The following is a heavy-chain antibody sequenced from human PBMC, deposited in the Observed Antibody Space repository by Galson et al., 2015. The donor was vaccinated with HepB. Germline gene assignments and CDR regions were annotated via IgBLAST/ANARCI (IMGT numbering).Heavy chain of an antibody. V-gene: IGHV1-24*01. J-gene: IGHJ4*02. CDR3: TSPANYDTSGHYYFDY. CDR1: GYSFSEVS. CDR2: FDPEDGEV. D-gene: IGHD3-22*01. Sequence: SVKVSCKVSGYSFSEVSMHWVRQAPGEGLEWLGGFDPEDGEVIYAQRFKGRVTMTEDSSKDTAYMELSSLRPEDTAIYYCTSPANYDTSGHYYFDYWGQGTLVTVSS.